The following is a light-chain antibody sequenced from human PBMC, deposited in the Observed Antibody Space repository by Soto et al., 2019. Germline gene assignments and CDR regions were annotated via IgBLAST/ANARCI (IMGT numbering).Light chain of an antibody. J-gene: IGKJ1*01. CDR3: QQYYNWPRT. CDR2: GAS. CDR1: QSVSSSY. V-gene: IGKV3D-7*01. Sequence: IVLTQSPGTLSLSPGDRATLSCRASQSVSSSYLAWYQQKPGQAPRLLTYGASTRATGIPARFSGSGSGTEFTLTISSLQPEDFAVYYCQQYYNWPRTFGQGTKVDIK.